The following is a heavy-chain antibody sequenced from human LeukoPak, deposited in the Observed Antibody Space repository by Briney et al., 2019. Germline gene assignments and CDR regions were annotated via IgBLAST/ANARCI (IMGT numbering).Heavy chain of an antibody. CDR1: GFTVSSNY. CDR3: ARYLHDNGAFDS. J-gene: IGHJ5*01. Sequence: GGSLRLSCAASGFTVSSNYMTWVRQAPGKGLEWVSIIYSGGTTYYADSVKGRFTISRDNAKNSLYLQMNNLRAEDTAVYYCARYLHDNGAFDSWGQGTLVTVSS. V-gene: IGHV3-53*01. CDR2: IYSGGTT. D-gene: IGHD2-8*01.